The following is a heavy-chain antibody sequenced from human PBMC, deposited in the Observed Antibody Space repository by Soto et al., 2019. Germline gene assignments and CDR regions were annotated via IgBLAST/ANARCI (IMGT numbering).Heavy chain of an antibody. CDR2: ITGGVGVT. J-gene: IGHJ4*02. V-gene: IGHV3-23*01. D-gene: IGHD3-16*01. CDR3: AKFQGETFNKWYFHY. Sequence: EVQLLESGGGLVQPGGSLRLSCAASGFTFSSYAMTWVRQAPGKGLEWVSVITGGVGVTYYADSVKGRFTISRDNSKNKMYLKRNSLRAEDTAVYNSAKFQGETFNKWYFHYWGQGTLVTVSS. CDR1: GFTFSSYA.